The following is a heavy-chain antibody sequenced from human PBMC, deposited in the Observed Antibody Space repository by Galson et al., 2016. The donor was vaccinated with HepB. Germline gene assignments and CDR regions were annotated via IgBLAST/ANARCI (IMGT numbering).Heavy chain of an antibody. CDR1: GFTFDDYA. Sequence: SLRLSCAASGFTFDDYAMHWVRQVPGRGLEWVSGIGWNSGRIDYADSVKGRFTISRDNAKNSLYLRLNSLIADDTAMYYCAKRTSGTENSDWYSLDSWGQGALVTVSS. V-gene: IGHV3-9*01. CDR2: IGWNSGRI. J-gene: IGHJ4*02. D-gene: IGHD6-19*01. CDR3: AKRTSGTENSDWYSLDS.